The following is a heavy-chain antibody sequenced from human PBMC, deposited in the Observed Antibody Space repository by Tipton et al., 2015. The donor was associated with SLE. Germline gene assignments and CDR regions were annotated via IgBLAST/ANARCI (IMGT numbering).Heavy chain of an antibody. CDR2: IYHSGST. D-gene: IGHD2-21*02. CDR3: ARHSLLFDAFDI. Sequence: TLSLTCAVSGYSLSSGYYWGWIRQPPGKGLEWIGSIYHSGSTYYNPSLTSRVTISVDTSKNQFSLKLSSVTAADTAVYYCARHSLLFDAFDIWGQGTMVTVSS. V-gene: IGHV4-38-2*01. CDR1: GYSLSSGYY. J-gene: IGHJ3*02.